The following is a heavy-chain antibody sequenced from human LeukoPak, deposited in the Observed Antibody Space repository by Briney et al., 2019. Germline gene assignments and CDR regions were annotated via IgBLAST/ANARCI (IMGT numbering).Heavy chain of an antibody. CDR1: GFTFSSYA. J-gene: IGHJ4*02. Sequence: GRSLRLSCAASGFTFSSYAMRWVRQAPGKGLEWVSAISGSGGSTYYADSVTGRFTISRDNSKDTLYLQLNSLRDDDTALYYCAKDHYYDSSGYYGPGSAFDYWGQGTLVTVSS. V-gene: IGHV3-23*01. CDR3: AKDHYYDSSGYYGPGSAFDY. D-gene: IGHD3-22*01. CDR2: ISGSGGST.